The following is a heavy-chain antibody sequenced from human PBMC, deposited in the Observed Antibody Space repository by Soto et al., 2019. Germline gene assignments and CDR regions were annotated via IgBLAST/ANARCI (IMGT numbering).Heavy chain of an antibody. CDR1: GFTFSNYW. V-gene: IGHV3-74*01. J-gene: IGHJ3*02. CDR3: ARAGLGYCTSTSCHPGFDI. CDR2: INGDGRTT. Sequence: GGSLRLSCAASGFTFSNYWMHWVRQAPGKGLEWVSRINGDGRTTIYADSVKGRFTISRDNAKNTLYLQMNSLRAEDTAVYYCARAGLGYCTSTSCHPGFDIWGQGTMVTVS. D-gene: IGHD2-2*01.